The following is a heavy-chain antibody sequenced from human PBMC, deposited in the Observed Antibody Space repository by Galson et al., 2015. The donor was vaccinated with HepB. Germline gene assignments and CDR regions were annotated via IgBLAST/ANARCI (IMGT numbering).Heavy chain of an antibody. J-gene: IGHJ5*02. CDR1: GGSISSYY. Sequence: LTCTVSGGSISSYYWSWIRQPPGKGLEWIGSIHHSGSAYYNPSLKSRVTISVDTSKNQFSLKLSSVTAADTAVYYCARVGEYYYGSGFNWFDPWGQGTLVTVSS. CDR2: IHHSGSA. V-gene: IGHV4-59*08. CDR3: ARVGEYYYGSGFNWFDP. D-gene: IGHD3-10*01.